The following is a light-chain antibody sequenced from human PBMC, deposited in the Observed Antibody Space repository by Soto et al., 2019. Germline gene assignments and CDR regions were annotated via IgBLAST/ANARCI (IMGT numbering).Light chain of an antibody. V-gene: IGKV3-15*01. J-gene: IGKJ2*01. CDR3: QQYNGWPLT. CDR1: QSVRSK. Sequence: EIVLTQSPATLSVSPGERAALSCRASQSVRSKLAWYQQKPGQAPRLLINDASTGATGIPARFSGSGSGTEFTLTISSLESEDFGLYYCQQYNGWPLTFGQGTKVEIK. CDR2: DAS.